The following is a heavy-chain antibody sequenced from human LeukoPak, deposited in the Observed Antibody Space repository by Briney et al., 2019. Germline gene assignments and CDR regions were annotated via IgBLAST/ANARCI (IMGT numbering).Heavy chain of an antibody. Sequence: ASVKVSCKASGGTFSSYAISWVRQAPGQGLEWMGGIIPIFGTANYAQKFQGRVTITADESTSTAYMELSSLRSEDTAVYYCARNVYCGGDCSPPFYYHGMDVWGQGTTVTVSS. V-gene: IGHV1-69*13. CDR1: GGTFSSYA. J-gene: IGHJ6*02. D-gene: IGHD2-21*02. CDR3: ARNVYCGGDCSPPFYYHGMDV. CDR2: IIPIFGTA.